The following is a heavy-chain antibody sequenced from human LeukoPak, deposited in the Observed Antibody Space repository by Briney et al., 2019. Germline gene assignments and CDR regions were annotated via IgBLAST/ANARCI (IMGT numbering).Heavy chain of an antibody. V-gene: IGHV1-18*01. J-gene: IGHJ4*02. CDR3: ARGGSGWYCDY. D-gene: IGHD6-19*01. CDR1: GYTFTNYG. Sequence: ASVKVSCKASGYTFTNYGISWVRQAPGQGLEWMGWVRPYDGNTNYAQKFQGRVTMTTDTSTSTAYMELRSLTSDDTAVYYCARGGSGWYCDYWGQGTLVTVSS. CDR2: VRPYDGNT.